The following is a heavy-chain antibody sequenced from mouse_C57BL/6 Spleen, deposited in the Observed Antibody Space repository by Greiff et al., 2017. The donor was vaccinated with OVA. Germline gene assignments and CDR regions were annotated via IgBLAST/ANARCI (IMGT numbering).Heavy chain of an antibody. CDR1: GFNIKDDY. D-gene: IGHD2-1*01. V-gene: IGHV14-4*01. CDR3: TTYGNYGGAY. CDR2: IDPENGDT. Sequence: EVQLQQSGAELVRPGASVKLSCTASGFNIKDDYMHWVKQRPEQGLEWIGWIDPENGDTEYASKFQGKATITADTSSNTAYLQLSSLTSEDTAVYYCTTYGNYGGAYWGQGTLVTVSA. J-gene: IGHJ3*01.